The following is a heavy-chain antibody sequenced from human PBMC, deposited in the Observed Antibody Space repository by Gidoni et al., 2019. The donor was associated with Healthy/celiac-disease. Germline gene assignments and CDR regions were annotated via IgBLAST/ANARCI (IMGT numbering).Heavy chain of an antibody. J-gene: IGHJ4*02. V-gene: IGHV3-23*01. Sequence: FSSYAMSWVRQAPGKGLEWVSAISGSGGSTYYADSVKGRFTISRDNSKNTLYLQMNSLRAEDTAVYYCAKDLFSGSYPDYWGQGTLVTVSS. CDR1: FSSYA. CDR2: ISGSGGST. CDR3: AKDLFSGSYPDY. D-gene: IGHD1-26*01.